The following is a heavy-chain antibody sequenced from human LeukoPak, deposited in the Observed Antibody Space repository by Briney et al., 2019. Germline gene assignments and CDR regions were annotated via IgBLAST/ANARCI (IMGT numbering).Heavy chain of an antibody. CDR3: ARDRWRIAAAGRLGNNWFDP. D-gene: IGHD6-13*01. Sequence: ASVKVSCTASGYTFTSYGISWVRQAPGQGLEWMGWISIYNGDTNYAQNLQGRVTMTTDTSTSTANMELRGLRSDDTAVYYCARDRWRIAAAGRLGNNWFDPWGQGTLVTVSS. CDR1: GYTFTSYG. V-gene: IGHV1-18*01. CDR2: ISIYNGDT. J-gene: IGHJ5*02.